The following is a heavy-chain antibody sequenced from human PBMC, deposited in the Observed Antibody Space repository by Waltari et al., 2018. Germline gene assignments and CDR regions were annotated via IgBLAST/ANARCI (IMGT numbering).Heavy chain of an antibody. CDR1: GDSIRSSTNY. CDR3: ARSSAGMPRWLGDY. Sequence: QLQLQESGPGLVKPSETLSLSCSVPGDSIRSSTNYWGWIRQPPGKGLEWIASVYYSGTTYYNPSLKSRVTISADTSRNQFYLRLTSVTATDTTVYYCARSSAGMPRWLGDYWGQGILVTVSS. V-gene: IGHV4-39*01. D-gene: IGHD5-12*01. J-gene: IGHJ4*02. CDR2: VYYSGTT.